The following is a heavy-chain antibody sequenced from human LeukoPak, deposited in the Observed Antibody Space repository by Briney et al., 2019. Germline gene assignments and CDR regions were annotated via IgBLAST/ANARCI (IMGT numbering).Heavy chain of an antibody. CDR3: ARGGGITIFGVVFPYYGMDV. CDR2: INPNSGGT. Sequence: ASVKVSCKASGYTFTSYAMHWVRQAPGQGLEWMGWINPNSGGTNYAQKFQGWVTMTRDTSISTAYMELSRLRSDDTAVYYCARGGGITIFGVVFPYYGMDVWGQGTTVTVSS. J-gene: IGHJ6*02. D-gene: IGHD3-3*01. V-gene: IGHV1-2*04. CDR1: GYTFTSYA.